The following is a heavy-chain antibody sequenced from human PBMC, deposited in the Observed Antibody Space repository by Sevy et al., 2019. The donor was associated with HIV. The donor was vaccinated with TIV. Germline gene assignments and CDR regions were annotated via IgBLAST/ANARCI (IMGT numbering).Heavy chain of an antibody. CDR3: ARRLSSSWHYFDY. V-gene: IGHV3-30*04. Sequence: GGSLRLSCAASGFIFSDYTLHWVRQAPGTGLEWVAVISYDGSFTYYADSVEGRFTISRDNCKNTLFLQMNSLRHEDTAVYYCARRLSSSWHYFDYWGQGTLVTVSS. CDR2: ISYDGSFT. J-gene: IGHJ4*02. D-gene: IGHD6-13*01. CDR1: GFIFSDYT.